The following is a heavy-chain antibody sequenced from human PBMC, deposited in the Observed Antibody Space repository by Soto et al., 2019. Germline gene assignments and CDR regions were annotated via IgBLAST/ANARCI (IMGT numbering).Heavy chain of an antibody. CDR3: ARGRYTHDAFDI. CDR2: IIPIFGTA. V-gene: IGHV1-69*13. CDR1: GGTFSSYA. D-gene: IGHD3-16*02. Sequence: SVKVSCKASGGTFSSYAISWVRQAPGQGLEWMGGIIPIFGTANYAQKFQGRVTITADESTSTAYVELSSLRSEDTAVYYCARGRYTHDAFDIWGQGTMVTVSS. J-gene: IGHJ3*02.